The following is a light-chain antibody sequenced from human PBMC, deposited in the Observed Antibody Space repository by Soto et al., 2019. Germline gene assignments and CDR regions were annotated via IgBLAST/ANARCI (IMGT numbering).Light chain of an antibody. CDR3: QQYNTFWT. V-gene: IGKV1-8*01. CDR1: QGISSY. J-gene: IGKJ1*01. Sequence: AIRMTQSPSSFSASTGDRVTITCRASQGISSYLAWYQQKPGKAPKLLIYAASTLQSGVPSRFSGSGSGTDFTLTISSLQPDDFATYYCQQYNTFWTFGPGTKVDIK. CDR2: AAS.